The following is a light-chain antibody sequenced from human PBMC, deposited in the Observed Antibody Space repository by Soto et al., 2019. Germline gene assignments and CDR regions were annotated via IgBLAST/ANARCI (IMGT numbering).Light chain of an antibody. CDR3: HQYNYYRPT. V-gene: IGKV1-5*01. CDR2: DAS. CDR1: QPISTW. J-gene: IGKJ1*01. Sequence: DIQVTQSPSTLSASVGDRVTITCRASQPISTWLAWYQEKPGKAPKLLIYDASSLEGGVPSRFSGSGSGTEFTLTISSLQPDDFATYYCHQYNYYRPTLGQGTKVDLK.